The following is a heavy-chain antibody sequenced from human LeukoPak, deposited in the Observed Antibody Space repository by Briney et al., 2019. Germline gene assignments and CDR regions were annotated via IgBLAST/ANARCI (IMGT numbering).Heavy chain of an antibody. Sequence: ASVKVSCKASGYTFTSYGISWVRQAPGQGLEWMGWISAYNGNTNYAQKLQGRVTMTTDTSTSTAYMELRSLRSDDTAVYYCARDRASYDYAWGSYPYFDYWGQGTLVTVSS. V-gene: IGHV1-18*01. CDR2: ISAYNGNT. J-gene: IGHJ4*02. CDR1: GYTFTSYG. D-gene: IGHD3-16*02. CDR3: ARDRASYDYAWGSYPYFDY.